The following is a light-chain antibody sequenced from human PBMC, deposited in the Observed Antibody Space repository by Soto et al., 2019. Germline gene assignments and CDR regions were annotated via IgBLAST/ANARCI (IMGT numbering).Light chain of an antibody. J-gene: IGKJ1*01. CDR2: GAS. V-gene: IGKV3-20*01. Sequence: IVLTPCPGTLSKYPGERATLSCWASQSVSSSYLAWYQQKPGQAPRLLIYGASSRATGIPDRFSGSGSGTDFTLTISRLEPEDFAVYYCQQYGSSPTFGPGAKVDI. CDR1: QSVSSSY. CDR3: QQYGSSPT.